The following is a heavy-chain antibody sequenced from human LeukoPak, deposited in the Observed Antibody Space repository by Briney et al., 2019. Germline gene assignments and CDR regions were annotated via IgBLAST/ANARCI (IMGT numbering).Heavy chain of an antibody. CDR2: INSDGSST. CDR1: GFTFRSYW. D-gene: IGHD6-13*01. V-gene: IGHV3-74*01. CDR3: AQIAAAGPVDY. Sequence: GGSLRLSCAASGFTFRSYWMHWARQAPGKGLVWVSRINSDGSSTSYADSVKGRFTISRDNAKNTLYLQMNSLRAEDTAVYYCAQIAAAGPVDYWGQGTLVTVSS. J-gene: IGHJ4*02.